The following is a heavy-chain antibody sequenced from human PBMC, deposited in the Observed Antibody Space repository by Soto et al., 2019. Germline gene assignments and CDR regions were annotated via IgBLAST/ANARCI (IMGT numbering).Heavy chain of an antibody. CDR3: ARGQRGGDYNAY. D-gene: IGHD2-21*01. CDR2: INPDGRST. J-gene: IGHJ1*01. Sequence: PGGSLRLSCSATGFTCSDDWMHWVRQGPGKGLVWVSRINPDGRSTSFADSVKGRFIVSRDNAKNTVYLQVNSLRAEDTAAYYCARGQRGGDYNAYWGQGTLVTVSS. CDR1: GFTCSDDW. V-gene: IGHV3-74*01.